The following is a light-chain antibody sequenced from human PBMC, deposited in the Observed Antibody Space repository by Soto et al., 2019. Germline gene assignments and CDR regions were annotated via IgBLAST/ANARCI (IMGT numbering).Light chain of an antibody. CDR3: SSYTSSSTLL. Sequence: QSALTQPASVSGSLGQSITISCTGTSSDIGGYNYVSWYQQHPGKAPKLMIYDVSDRPSGVSSRFSGSKSGNTASLTISGLQAEDEADYYCSSYTSSSTLLFGGGTQLTVL. J-gene: IGLJ2*01. CDR1: SSDIGGYNY. CDR2: DVS. V-gene: IGLV2-14*01.